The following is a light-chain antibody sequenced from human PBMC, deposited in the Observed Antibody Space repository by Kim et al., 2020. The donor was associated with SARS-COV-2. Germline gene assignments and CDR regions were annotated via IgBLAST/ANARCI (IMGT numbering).Light chain of an antibody. CDR3: SSYSSSSTPYV. J-gene: IGLJ1*01. Sequence: QSALTQSASVSGSPGQSITISCTGTSSDVGGYNYISWYQQHPDKAPKLMIYDVNNRPSGVSNRFFGSKSGNTASLTISGLQAEDEADYYCSSYSSSSTPYVFGTGTKVTVL. V-gene: IGLV2-14*03. CDR2: DVN. CDR1: SSDVGGYNY.